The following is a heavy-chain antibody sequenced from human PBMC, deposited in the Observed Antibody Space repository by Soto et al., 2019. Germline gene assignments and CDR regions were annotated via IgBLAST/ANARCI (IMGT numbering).Heavy chain of an antibody. CDR1: GGSFSGYY. CDR2: INHSGST. V-gene: IGHV4-34*01. CDR3: ARGRPRPTRIDY. D-gene: IGHD6-6*01. J-gene: IGHJ4*02. Sequence: SETLSLTCAVYGGSFSGYYWSWIRQPPGKGLEWIGEINHSGSTNYNPSLKSRVTISVDTSKNQFSLKLSSVTAADTAVYYCARGRPRPTRIDYWGQGTLVTVSS.